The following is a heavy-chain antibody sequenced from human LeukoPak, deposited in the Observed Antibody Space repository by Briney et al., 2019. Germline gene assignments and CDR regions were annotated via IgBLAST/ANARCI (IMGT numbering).Heavy chain of an antibody. J-gene: IGHJ6*02. CDR3: AGGGSGYGDYEDYYYGMDV. CDR1: GFTFSSYW. CDR2: INGDGGTT. V-gene: IGHV3-74*01. D-gene: IGHD4-17*01. Sequence: GGSLRLSCAASGFTFSSYWMHWVRQARGKGLVWVSRINGDGGTTSYADSVKGRFTISRDNTKNTLYLQMNSLRAEDTAVYYCAGGGSGYGDYEDYYYGMDVWGQGTTVTVSS.